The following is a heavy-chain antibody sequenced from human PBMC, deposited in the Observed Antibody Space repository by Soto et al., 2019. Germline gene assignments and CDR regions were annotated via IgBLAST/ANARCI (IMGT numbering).Heavy chain of an antibody. CDR2: MNPNSGNT. D-gene: IGHD4-17*01. CDR1: GYTFTSYD. V-gene: IGHV1-8*01. J-gene: IGHJ3*01. CDR3: ARLLTTVVTAGG. Sequence: ASVKVSCKASGYTFTSYDINWVRQATGQGLEWMGWMNPNSGNTGYAQKFQGRVTMTRNTSISTAYMELSSLRSEDTAVYYCARLLTTVVTAGGWGQGTMVTVSS.